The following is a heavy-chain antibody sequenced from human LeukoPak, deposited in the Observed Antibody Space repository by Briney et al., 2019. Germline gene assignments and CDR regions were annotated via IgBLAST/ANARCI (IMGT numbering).Heavy chain of an antibody. CDR2: ISYDGGNK. V-gene: IGHV3-30-3*01. D-gene: IGHD6-25*01. CDR3: ARVKYSSGWQGVWFDP. Sequence: GGSLRLSCAASGFTFSSYAMHWVRQAPGKGLEWVAVISYDGGNKYYADSVKGRFTISRDNSKNTLYLQMNSLRAEDTAVYYCARVKYSSGWQGVWFDPWGQGTLVTVSS. J-gene: IGHJ5*02. CDR1: GFTFSSYA.